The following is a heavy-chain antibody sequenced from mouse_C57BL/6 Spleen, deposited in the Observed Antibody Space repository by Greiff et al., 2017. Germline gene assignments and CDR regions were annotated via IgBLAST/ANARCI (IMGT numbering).Heavy chain of an antibody. CDR1: GFNIKDYY. D-gene: IGHD3-2*02. CDR3: ARSGSSGRYYYAMDY. V-gene: IGHV14-2*01. Sequence: EVKLQQSGAELVKPGASVKLSCTASGFNIKDYYMHWVKQRTEQGLEWIGRIDPEDGETKYAPKFQGKATITADTSSNTAYLQLSSLTSEDTAVYYGARSGSSGRYYYAMDYGGQGTSVTVAS. J-gene: IGHJ4*01. CDR2: IDPEDGET.